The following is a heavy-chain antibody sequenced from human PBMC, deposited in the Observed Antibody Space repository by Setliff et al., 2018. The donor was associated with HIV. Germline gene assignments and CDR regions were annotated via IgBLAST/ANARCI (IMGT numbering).Heavy chain of an antibody. D-gene: IGHD2-8*01. Sequence: ASVKVSCKTSGYTFVHFDIDWVRHAPGQGLEWIGWMTPLTASTGYSRKFQGRVTLTRDLSTGTAYMELNSLISNDTAVYYCARVPARANGVFDFWGQGSLVTVS. CDR3: ARVPARANGVFDF. CDR1: GYTFVHFD. V-gene: IGHV1-8*02. CDR2: MTPLTAST. J-gene: IGHJ4*01.